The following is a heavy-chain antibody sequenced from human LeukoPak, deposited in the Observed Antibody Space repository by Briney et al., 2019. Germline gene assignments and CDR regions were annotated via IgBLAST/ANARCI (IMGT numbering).Heavy chain of an antibody. CDR3: ARGSITMVRGQFDY. V-gene: IGHV3-48*04. D-gene: IGHD3-10*01. J-gene: IGHJ4*02. CDR1: GFTFSSYS. Sequence: GGSLRLSCAASGFTFSSYSMNWVRQAPGKGLEWVSYISSSGSTIYYADSVKGRFTISRDNAKNSLYLQMNSLRAEDTAVYYCARGSITMVRGQFDYWGQGTLVTVSS. CDR2: ISSSGSTI.